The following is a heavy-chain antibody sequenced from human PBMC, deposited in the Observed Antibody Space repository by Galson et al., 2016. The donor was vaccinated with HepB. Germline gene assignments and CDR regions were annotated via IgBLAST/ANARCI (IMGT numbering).Heavy chain of an antibody. J-gene: IGHJ6*02. D-gene: IGHD2-15*01. V-gene: IGHV1-8*01. CDR3: ARGRGGGHMDV. Sequence: SVKVSCKASGYTFTGYDIYWVRQAPGQGLDWLGWMNPNSNNVGSAQKFQGRVTMTGSTSTSTAYMELRSLRFEDSAVYYCARGRGGGHMDVWGQGTAVTVSS. CDR2: MNPNSNNV. CDR1: GYTFTGYD.